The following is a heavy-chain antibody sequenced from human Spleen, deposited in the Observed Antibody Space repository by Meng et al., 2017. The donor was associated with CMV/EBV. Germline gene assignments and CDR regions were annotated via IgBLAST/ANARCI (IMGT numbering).Heavy chain of an antibody. Sequence: YGGSFSDFYWNWIRQPPGKGLEWIGEINQSGSTNYNPSLKSRVTISVDTSKKQFSLRLRSVTAADTAVYYCARPPIDFWSGLYWFDSWGQGTLVTVSS. CDR2: INQSGST. J-gene: IGHJ5*01. V-gene: IGHV4-34*01. D-gene: IGHD3-3*01. CDR1: GGSFSDFY. CDR3: ARPPIDFWSGLYWFDS.